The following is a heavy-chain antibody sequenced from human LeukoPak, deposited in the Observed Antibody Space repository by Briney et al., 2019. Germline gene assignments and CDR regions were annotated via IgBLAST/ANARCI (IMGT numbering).Heavy chain of an antibody. V-gene: IGHV4-59*01. CDR1: GGSISSYY. D-gene: IGHD3-22*01. CDR2: IYYSGST. CDR3: ASSSDSSGYQWGSTDY. J-gene: IGHJ4*02. Sequence: SETLSLTCTVSGGSISSYYWSWIRQPPGKGLEWIGYIYYSGSTNYNPSLKSRVTISVDTSKDQFSLKLSSVTAADTAVYYCASSSDSSGYQWGSTDYWGQGTLVTVSS.